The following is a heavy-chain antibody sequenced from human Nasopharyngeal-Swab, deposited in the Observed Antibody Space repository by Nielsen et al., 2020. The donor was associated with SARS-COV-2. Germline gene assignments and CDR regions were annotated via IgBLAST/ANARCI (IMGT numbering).Heavy chain of an antibody. V-gene: IGHV3-23*01. CDR2: ISGSGGST. D-gene: IGHD3-22*01. CDR1: GFTFSSDA. CDR3: AKVLSLVVIATPNY. Sequence: GESLKISCAASGFTFSSDAMSWVRQAPGKGLEWVSAISGSGGSTYYADSVKGRFTISRDNSKNTLYLQMNSLRAEDTAVYYCAKVLSLVVIATPNYWGQGTLVTVSS. J-gene: IGHJ4*02.